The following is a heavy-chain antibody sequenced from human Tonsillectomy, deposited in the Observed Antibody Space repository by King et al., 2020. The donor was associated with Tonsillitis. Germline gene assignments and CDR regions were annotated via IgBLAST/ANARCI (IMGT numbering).Heavy chain of an antibody. J-gene: IGHJ5*02. Sequence: QLVQSGAEVKKPGSSVKVSCKASGGTLSNYAITWVRQAPGQGLDWVGGIIPIFGTADYAQKFLGRVTITADKSTSTAYMELSSLRSDDTAVYYCARGKCSNGSCYDWFDPWGQGTLVTVSS. D-gene: IGHD2-15*01. CDR2: IIPIFGTA. CDR1: GGTLSNYA. CDR3: ARGKCSNGSCYDWFDP. V-gene: IGHV1-69*06.